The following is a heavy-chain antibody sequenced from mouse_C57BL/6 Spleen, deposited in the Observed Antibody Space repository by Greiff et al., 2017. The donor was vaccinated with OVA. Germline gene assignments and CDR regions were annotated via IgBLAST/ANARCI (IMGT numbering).Heavy chain of an antibody. V-gene: IGHV5-17*01. J-gene: IGHJ1*03. CDR3: ARNYGSSYWYFDV. CDR2: ISRGSSTI. Sequence: VQLQQSGGGLVKPGGSLKLSCAASGFTFSDYGMHWVRQAPEKGLEWVAYISRGSSTIYYADKVKGRFTISRDNAKNTLFLQMTSLRSEDTAMYYCARNYGSSYWYFDVWGTGTTVTVSS. D-gene: IGHD1-1*01. CDR1: GFTFSDYG.